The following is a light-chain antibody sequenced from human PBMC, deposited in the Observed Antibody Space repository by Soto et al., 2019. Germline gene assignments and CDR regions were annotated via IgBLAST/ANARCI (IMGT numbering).Light chain of an antibody. CDR2: AVS. CDR3: QQYGSSPRYS. CDR1: QSVDSRY. V-gene: IGKV3-20*01. J-gene: IGKJ2*03. Sequence: DIVLTQSPGTLSLSPGERATLSCRASQSVDSRYLAWYQQKPGQAPRLLIYAVSSRATGIPDRFSGSGSGTDFTLTISRLEPEDFAEYYCQQYGSSPRYSFVQGTQLEIK.